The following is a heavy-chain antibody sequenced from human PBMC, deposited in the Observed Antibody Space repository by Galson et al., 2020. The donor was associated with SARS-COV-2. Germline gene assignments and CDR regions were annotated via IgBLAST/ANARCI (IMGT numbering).Heavy chain of an antibody. V-gene: IGHV2-5*02. CDR3: AHTDIHTLYVWGSYFGLGFDY. D-gene: IGHD3-16*01. J-gene: IGHJ4*02. CDR2: IYWDDDK. CDR1: GFSLSTSGVG. Sequence: KMSGPTLVKPTQTLTLTCTFSGFSLSTSGVGVGWIRQPPGKALEWLALIYWDDDKRYSPSLKSRLTITKDTSKNQVVLTMTNMDPVDTATYYCAHTDIHTLYVWGSYFGLGFDYWGQGTLVTVSS.